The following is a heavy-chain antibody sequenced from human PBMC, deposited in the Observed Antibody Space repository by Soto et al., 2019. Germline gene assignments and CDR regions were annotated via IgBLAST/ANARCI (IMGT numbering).Heavy chain of an antibody. Sequence: QVQVVESGGGVVQPGKSLRLSCAASAFTLSKFVMHWVRQAPGRGLEWVAVTSNDGSNTFYADSVKGRFTISRDNSKNTVYLQMNSRRTEDTAVYYCAGGNSDVWGQGTTVTVSS. J-gene: IGHJ6*02. CDR1: AFTLSKFV. CDR2: TSNDGSNT. D-gene: IGHD1-7*01. V-gene: IGHV3-30-3*01. CDR3: AGGNSDV.